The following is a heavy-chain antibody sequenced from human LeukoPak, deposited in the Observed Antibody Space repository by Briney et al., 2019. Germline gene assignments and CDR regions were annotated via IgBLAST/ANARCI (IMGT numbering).Heavy chain of an antibody. Sequence: GSLRLSCAASGFTVSSYYMSWVRQAPGKGLEWIGRIYTSGSTNYNPSLKSRVTISVDTSKNQFSLKLSSVTAADTAVYYCARQYTVTTFDPWGQGTLVTVSS. D-gene: IGHD4-17*01. V-gene: IGHV4-59*08. CDR1: GFTVSSYY. J-gene: IGHJ5*02. CDR2: IYTSGST. CDR3: ARQYTVTTFDP.